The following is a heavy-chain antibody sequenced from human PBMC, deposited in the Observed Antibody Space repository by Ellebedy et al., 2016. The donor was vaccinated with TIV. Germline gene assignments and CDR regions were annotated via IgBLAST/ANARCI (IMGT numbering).Heavy chain of an antibody. D-gene: IGHD4-11*01. V-gene: IGHV3-7*01. J-gene: IGHJ3*01. CDR3: ARDGSYSDYLSPTHAFTG. Sequence: GGSLRLSCAASGFTFSSYWLSWVRQAPGKGLEWVANINQDGRVKYYVDSVKGRFTISRDNAKNSLYLQMNSLRVEGTAVYYCARDGSYSDYLSPTHAFTGWGQGTMITVSS. CDR2: INQDGRVK. CDR1: GFTFSSYW.